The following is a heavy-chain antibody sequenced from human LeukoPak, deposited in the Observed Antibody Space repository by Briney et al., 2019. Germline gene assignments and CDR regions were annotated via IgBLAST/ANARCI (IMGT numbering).Heavy chain of an antibody. CDR3: ARGSGSEENAFDI. V-gene: IGHV4-4*09. CDR2: IYTSGST. Sequence: PSETLSLTCTVSGGSISSYYWSWIRQPPGKGLEWIGYIYTSGSTNYNPSLKSRVTISVDTSKNQFSLKLSSVTAADTAVYYCARGSGSEENAFDIWGQGTMVTVSS. D-gene: IGHD1-26*01. J-gene: IGHJ3*02. CDR1: GGSISSYY.